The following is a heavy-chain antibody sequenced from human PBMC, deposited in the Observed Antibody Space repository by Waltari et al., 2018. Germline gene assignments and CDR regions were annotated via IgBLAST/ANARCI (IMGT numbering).Heavy chain of an antibody. D-gene: IGHD2-21*02. V-gene: IGHV4-34*01. CDR2: IHHSGST. J-gene: IGHJ4*02. CDR3: ARGGGDDFQRGIVDY. Sequence: QVQIQQWGAGLLKPSETLSLTCAVYGGSFSGYYWSWIRQPPGKGLEWIGEIHHSGSTNYNPSLKSRVTISVDTSKSQFSLKLTSVTAADTAVYYCARGGGDDFQRGIVDYWGQGTLVTVSS. CDR1: GGSFSGYY.